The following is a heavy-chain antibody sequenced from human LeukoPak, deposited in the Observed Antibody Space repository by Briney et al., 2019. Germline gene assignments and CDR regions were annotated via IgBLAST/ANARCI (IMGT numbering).Heavy chain of an antibody. V-gene: IGHV4-61*02. CDR3: ARDHRESFYDFWSAFDP. CDR1: GGSISSGNYY. CDR2: IYTSGST. J-gene: IGHJ5*02. D-gene: IGHD3-3*01. Sequence: SETLSLTCIVSGGSISSGNYYWSWIRQPAGKGLEWIGRIYTSGSTNYNPSLKSRLTISLDTSKNQFSLKLSSVTAADTAVYYCARDHRESFYDFWSAFDPWGQGTLVTVSS.